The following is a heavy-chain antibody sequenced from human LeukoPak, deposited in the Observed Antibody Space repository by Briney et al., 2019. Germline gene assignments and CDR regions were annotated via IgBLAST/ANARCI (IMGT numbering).Heavy chain of an antibody. D-gene: IGHD2-2*01. CDR2: INHSGST. Sequence: SETLSLTCAVYGGSFSGYYWSRIRQPPGKGLEWIGEINHSGSTNYNPSLKSRVTISVDTSKNQFSLKLSSVTAADTAVYYCARAHQLLRFNWFDPWGQGTLVTVSS. V-gene: IGHV4-34*01. CDR1: GGSFSGYY. J-gene: IGHJ5*02. CDR3: ARAHQLLRFNWFDP.